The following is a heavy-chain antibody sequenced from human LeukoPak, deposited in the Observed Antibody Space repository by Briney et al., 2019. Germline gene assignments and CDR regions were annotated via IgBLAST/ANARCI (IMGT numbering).Heavy chain of an antibody. V-gene: IGHV4-30-4*08. J-gene: IGHJ6*03. CDR1: GGSISSGDSY. Sequence: SQTLSLTCTVSGGSISSGDSYWSWLRQPPGRGLGWIGYIYYSGSTYYNPSLKSRATISVDTSKNQFSLKLSSVTAADTAVYYCATGTLTMVRGVRYYYYYMDVWGKGTTVTVSS. CDR2: IYYSGST. D-gene: IGHD3-10*01. CDR3: ATGTLTMVRGVRYYYYYMDV.